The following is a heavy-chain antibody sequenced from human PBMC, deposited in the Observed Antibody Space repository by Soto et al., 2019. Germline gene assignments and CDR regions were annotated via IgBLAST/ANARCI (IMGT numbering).Heavy chain of an antibody. D-gene: IGHD1-26*01. Sequence: QITLKESGPTLVKPTQTLTLTCTFSGFSLSTSRVGVGWIRQPPGKALEWLAVIYWYDAKTYRPSLKSRLTITNDTSKNQVALTMTNMDPVDTATYYCAHAYGGRSLYWGQGTLVTVSS. J-gene: IGHJ4*02. CDR2: IYWYDAK. CDR1: GFSLSTSRVG. V-gene: IGHV2-5*01. CDR3: AHAYGGRSLY.